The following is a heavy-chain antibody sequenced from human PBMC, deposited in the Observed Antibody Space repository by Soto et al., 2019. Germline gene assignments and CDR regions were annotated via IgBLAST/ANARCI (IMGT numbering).Heavy chain of an antibody. CDR3: ARELGYCSSTSCYHDAFDI. J-gene: IGHJ3*02. V-gene: IGHV3-48*01. Sequence: EVQLVESGGGLVQPGGSLRLSCAASGFNFSSYSMNWVRQAPGKGLEWVSYISSSSSTIYYADSVKGRFTISRDNAKNSLYLQMNSLRAEDTAMYYWARELGYCSSTSCYHDAFDIWGQGTMVTVSS. CDR1: GFNFSSYS. D-gene: IGHD2-2*01. CDR2: ISSSSSTI.